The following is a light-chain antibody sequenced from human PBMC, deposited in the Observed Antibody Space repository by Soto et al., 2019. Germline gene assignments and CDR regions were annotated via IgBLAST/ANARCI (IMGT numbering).Light chain of an antibody. CDR1: QSILYNSNNKNY. CDR3: QQYYSIPPT. Sequence: DIVMTQSPDSLAVSLGERATINCKSSQSILYNSNNKNYLAWYQQKPGQPPKLLIYWASTRESGVPDRFSGSRSGTDFTLTISSLQAEDVAVYYCQQYYSIPPTFGQGTKLEIK. CDR2: WAS. J-gene: IGKJ2*01. V-gene: IGKV4-1*01.